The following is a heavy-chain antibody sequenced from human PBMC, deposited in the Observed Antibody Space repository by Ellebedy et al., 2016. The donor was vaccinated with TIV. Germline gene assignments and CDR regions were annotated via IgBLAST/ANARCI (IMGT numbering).Heavy chain of an antibody. V-gene: IGHV1-69*13. CDR1: GGTFSTYA. D-gene: IGHD5-24*01. J-gene: IGHJ2*01. Sequence: SVKVSCKASGGTFSTYAFSWVRQAPGQGLDWVGGIIPIFGTASYAQRFQGRVTITADESTSTAYLELRGLRSQDTAVYYCASDRAPDGRNWFFDLWGRGTLVTVSS. CDR2: IIPIFGTA. CDR3: ASDRAPDGRNWFFDL.